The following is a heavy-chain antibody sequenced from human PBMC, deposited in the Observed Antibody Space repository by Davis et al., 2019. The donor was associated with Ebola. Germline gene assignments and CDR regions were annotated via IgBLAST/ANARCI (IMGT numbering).Heavy chain of an antibody. V-gene: IGHV4-59*12. Sequence: SETLSLTCAVYGGSFSGYYWSWIRQPPGKGLEWIGYIYYSGSTNYNPSLKSRVTISVDTSKNQFSLKLSSVTAADTAVYYCARARSWGAWFDPWGQGTLVTVSS. CDR3: ARARSWGAWFDP. CDR1: GGSFSGYY. J-gene: IGHJ5*02. CDR2: IYYSGST. D-gene: IGHD6-13*01.